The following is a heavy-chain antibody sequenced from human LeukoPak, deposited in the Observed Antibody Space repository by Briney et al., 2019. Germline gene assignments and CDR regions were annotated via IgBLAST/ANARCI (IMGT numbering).Heavy chain of an antibody. CDR3: TTVGGYDYFDY. V-gene: IGHV3-15*01. CDR2: IKSKTEGGTA. CDR1: GFTFNNAW. Sequence: GGSLRLSCAASGFTFNNAWMNWVRQAPGKGLEWVGRIKSKTEGGTAVYAAPVKGRFTISRDESKNTLFLQLNSLKTEDTAVYYCTTVGGYDYFDYWGQGTLVTVSS. J-gene: IGHJ4*02. D-gene: IGHD5-12*01.